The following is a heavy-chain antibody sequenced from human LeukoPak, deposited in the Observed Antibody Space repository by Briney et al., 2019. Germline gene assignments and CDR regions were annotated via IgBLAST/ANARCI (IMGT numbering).Heavy chain of an antibody. CDR1: GGSISSSSYY. Sequence: SETLSLTCTVSGGSISSSSYYWGWVRQPPGKGLEWIGTIYYSGSTYYNPSLQSRVTISVDTSKNQFSLKLSSVTAADTAVYYCARGCYDILTGSDGWFDPWGQGTLVTVSS. CDR3: ARGCYDILTGSDGWFDP. V-gene: IGHV4-39*07. D-gene: IGHD3-9*01. CDR2: IYYSGST. J-gene: IGHJ5*02.